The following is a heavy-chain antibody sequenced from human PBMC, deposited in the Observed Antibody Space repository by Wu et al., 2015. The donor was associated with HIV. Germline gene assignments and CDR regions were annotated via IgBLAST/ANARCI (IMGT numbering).Heavy chain of an antibody. J-gene: IGHJ4*02. CDR2: ISAYNGNT. V-gene: IGHV1-18*01. Sequence: QVQLVQSGAEVKKPGASVKVSCKASGYTFTSYGISWVRQAPGQGLEWMGWISAYNGNTNYAQKLQGRVTMTTDTSTSTAYMELRSLRSDDTAVYYCASVSQGDDSSGYGQFDYWGQGTLVTVSS. CDR1: GYTFTSYG. D-gene: IGHD3-22*01. CDR3: ASVSQGDDSSGYGQFDY.